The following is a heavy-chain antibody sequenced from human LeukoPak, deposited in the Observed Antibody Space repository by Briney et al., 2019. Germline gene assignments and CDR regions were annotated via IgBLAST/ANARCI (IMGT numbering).Heavy chain of an antibody. Sequence: GGSLRLSCAASGFTFSSYGTHWVRQAPGKGLEWVAFIRYDGSNKYYADSVKGRFTISRDNAKNSLYLQMNSLRADDTAVYYCARITILGGGQGTMVTVSS. CDR3: ARITILG. CDR1: GFTFSSYG. CDR2: IRYDGSNK. V-gene: IGHV3-30*02. J-gene: IGHJ3*01. D-gene: IGHD3-3*01.